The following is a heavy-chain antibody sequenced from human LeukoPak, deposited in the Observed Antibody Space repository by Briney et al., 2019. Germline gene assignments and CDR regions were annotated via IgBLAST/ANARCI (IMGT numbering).Heavy chain of an antibody. CDR2: IYDSGSS. CDR3: RGYTSGYLGGDY. V-gene: IGHV4-39*01. Sequence: SETLSLTCTVSGGSISSSNYYWGWVRQPPGKGLEWIGSIYDSGSSYYNPSLKSRVTISVDTSKNRFSLKLSSVTAADTAVYYCRGYTSGYLGGDYWGQGALVTVSS. J-gene: IGHJ4*02. CDR1: GGSISSSNYY. D-gene: IGHD5-18*01.